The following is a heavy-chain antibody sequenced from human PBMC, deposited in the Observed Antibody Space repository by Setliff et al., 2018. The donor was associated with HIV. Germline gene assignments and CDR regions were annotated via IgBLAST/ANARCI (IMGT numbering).Heavy chain of an antibody. D-gene: IGHD6-19*01. J-gene: IGHJ4*02. CDR2: VYTTGNT. CDR3: ARESSGWRQPFGPFDY. CDR1: GASFSNYH. V-gene: IGHV4-4*07. Sequence: SETLSLTCTVSGASFSNYHWTWIRQPAGKGLEWIGYVYTTGNTKYNPSLKSRVTMSVDTSKNQFSLKLTSVTAADTAVYYCARESSGWRQPFGPFDYWGQGTLVTVSS.